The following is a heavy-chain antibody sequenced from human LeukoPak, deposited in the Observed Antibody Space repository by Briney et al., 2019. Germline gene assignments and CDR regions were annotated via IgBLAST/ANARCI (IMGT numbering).Heavy chain of an antibody. CDR3: ARAYSNGWYDAFDI. V-gene: IGHV3-30*04. CDR2: ISYDGSNK. J-gene: IGHJ3*02. Sequence: GGSLRLSCAASGFTFSSFAMHWVRQTPGKGLEWVAVISYDGSNKYYADSVKGRFTISRDNSKNTLSLQMDSLRADDTAVYYCARAYSNGWYDAFDIWGQGTMVTVSS. CDR1: GFTFSSFA. D-gene: IGHD6-19*01.